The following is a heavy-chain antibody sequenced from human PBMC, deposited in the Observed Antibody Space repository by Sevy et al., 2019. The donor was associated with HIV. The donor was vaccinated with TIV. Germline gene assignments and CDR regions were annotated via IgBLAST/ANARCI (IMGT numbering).Heavy chain of an antibody. Sequence: GGSLRLSCAASGFSVSTHAMHWVRQAPGKGLEWVALISYDGRSKYYADSVKGRLTISRDNSKNTLYLQMSSLRPDDTAVYYCTRDAGYSTGWYPSDYWGQGTLVTVSS. CDR1: GFSVSTHA. CDR3: TRDAGYSTGWYPSDY. D-gene: IGHD6-19*01. J-gene: IGHJ4*02. V-gene: IGHV3-30*04. CDR2: ISYDGRSK.